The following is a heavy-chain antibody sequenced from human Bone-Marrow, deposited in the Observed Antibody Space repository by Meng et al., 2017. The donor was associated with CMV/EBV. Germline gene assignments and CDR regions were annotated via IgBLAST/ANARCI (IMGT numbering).Heavy chain of an antibody. CDR1: RGTFRTYG. CDR3: ARVSGGYSGYDYPAGMDV. Sequence: SVKVSCKASRGTFRTYGVSWARQAPGQGLEWIGVFIPIFGTANYAQKFQGRVTIMTDDSTNIAYLDLTNLRSEDTAVYYCARVSGGYSGYDYPAGMDVWGQGTTVTVSS. J-gene: IGHJ6*02. D-gene: IGHD5-12*01. CDR2: FIPIFGTA. V-gene: IGHV1-69*05.